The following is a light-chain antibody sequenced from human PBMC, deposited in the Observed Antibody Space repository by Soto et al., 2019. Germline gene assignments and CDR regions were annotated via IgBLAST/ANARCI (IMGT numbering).Light chain of an antibody. CDR2: DAS. Sequence: DIQMTQSPSTLSASIGDRVTITCRASQSISSWLAWYQQKPGKAPKLLIYDASNLESGVPSRFSGSGSGTEFSLAISSLHPDDFATYYCQQYNTYYPTFGQATKVEIK. J-gene: IGKJ1*01. V-gene: IGKV1-5*01. CDR1: QSISSW. CDR3: QQYNTYYPT.